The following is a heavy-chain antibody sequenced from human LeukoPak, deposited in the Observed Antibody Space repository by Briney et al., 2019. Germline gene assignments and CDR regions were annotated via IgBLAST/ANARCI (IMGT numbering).Heavy chain of an antibody. CDR3: ARYSDSSGYYDY. Sequence: SETLSLTCSVSGGSISGYYWSWIRQPPGKGLEWIGYIYYSGSTNYNPSLKSRVTISVDTSKNQFSLKLTSVTAADTALYYCARYSDSSGYYDYRGQGTLVTVSP. J-gene: IGHJ4*02. CDR2: IYYSGST. CDR1: GGSISGYY. V-gene: IGHV4-59*12. D-gene: IGHD3-22*01.